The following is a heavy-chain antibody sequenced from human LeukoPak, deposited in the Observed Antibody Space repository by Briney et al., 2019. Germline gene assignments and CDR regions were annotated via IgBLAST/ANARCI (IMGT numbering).Heavy chain of an antibody. D-gene: IGHD1-1*01. V-gene: IGHV3-11*06. Sequence: GGSLRLSCVASGFTFSASYMTWVRQPPEKGLEWLSYISENSGDTDYADSVKGRFTVSRDNAKNSLYLQMNSLRVEDTAVYYCARDPRTVRIWGQGTLVTVSS. J-gene: IGHJ4*02. CDR3: ARDPRTVRI. CDR2: ISENSGDT. CDR1: GFTFSASY.